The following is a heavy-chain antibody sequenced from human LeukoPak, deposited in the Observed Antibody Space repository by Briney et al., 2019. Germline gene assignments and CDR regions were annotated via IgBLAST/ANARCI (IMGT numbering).Heavy chain of an antibody. CDR2: ISSSSSYI. J-gene: IGHJ2*01. V-gene: IGHV3-21*01. D-gene: IGHD6-19*01. CDR1: GFTFSNYF. Sequence: PGGSLRLSCAASGFTFSNYFMNWVRQAPGKGLEWVSSISSSSSYIYYADSVKGRFTISRDNAKNSLYLQMNSLTADDTAVYYCARGGIAMTGSNWFFDIWGRSTLVTVSS. CDR3: ARGGIAMTGSNWFFDI.